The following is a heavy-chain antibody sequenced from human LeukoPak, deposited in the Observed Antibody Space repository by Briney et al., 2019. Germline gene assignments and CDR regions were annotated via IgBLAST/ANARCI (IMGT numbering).Heavy chain of an antibody. CDR3: ARADYEGNNWNDDAFDI. V-gene: IGHV1-8*03. Sequence: ASVKVSCKDSGYTFTSFDIKWVRQATGQELEWMEWMNPKSGSAGYAQNFQGRVTFTRDTSISTAYMELSSLRSEDTAVYYCARADYEGNNWNDDAFDIWGQGTMVTVSS. CDR1: GYTFTSFD. D-gene: IGHD1-1*01. J-gene: IGHJ3*02. CDR2: MNPKSGSA.